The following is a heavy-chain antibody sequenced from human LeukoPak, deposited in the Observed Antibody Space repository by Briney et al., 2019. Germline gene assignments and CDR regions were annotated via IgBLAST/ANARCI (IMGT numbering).Heavy chain of an antibody. Sequence: PSETLSLTCAVYGGSISSYYWSWIRQPAGKGLEWIGRIYTSGSTNYNPSLKSRVTMSVDTSKNQFSLKLSSVTAADTAVYYCARVGYDSSYDYWGQGTLVTVSS. D-gene: IGHD3-22*01. V-gene: IGHV4-59*10. CDR2: IYTSGST. CDR1: GGSISSYY. J-gene: IGHJ4*02. CDR3: ARVGYDSSYDY.